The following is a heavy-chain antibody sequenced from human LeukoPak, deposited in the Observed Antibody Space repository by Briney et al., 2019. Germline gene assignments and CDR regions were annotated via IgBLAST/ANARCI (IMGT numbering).Heavy chain of an antibody. V-gene: IGHV1-18*01. CDR2: VSGYNGDT. CDR1: GYTFTSYG. Sequence: ASVKVSCKASGYTFTSYGISWVRQAPGQGLEWMGWVSGYNGDTNYAQKLQGRVTMTTDTSTSTAYMELRSLRSDDTAVYYCARDCSSTSCYNYWGQGTLVTVSS. CDR3: ARDCSSTSCYNY. J-gene: IGHJ4*02. D-gene: IGHD2-2*01.